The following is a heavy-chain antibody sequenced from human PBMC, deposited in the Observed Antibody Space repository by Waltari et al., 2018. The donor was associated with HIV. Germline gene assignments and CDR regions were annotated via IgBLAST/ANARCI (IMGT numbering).Heavy chain of an antibody. V-gene: IGHV3-53*01. CDR1: GFAVLTTY. Sequence: EVQLVESGGGLLQPGGSLRLACAASGFAVLTTYMSWVRQAPGKGLEWVSLIYSNATTYYADSVKGRFTISRDNSKNTLYLQMNSLRADDTAVYFCATVLVRTSWVITTAPFDYWGQGTLVTVSS. D-gene: IGHD3-22*01. J-gene: IGHJ4*02. CDR3: ATVLVRTSWVITTAPFDY. CDR2: IYSNATT.